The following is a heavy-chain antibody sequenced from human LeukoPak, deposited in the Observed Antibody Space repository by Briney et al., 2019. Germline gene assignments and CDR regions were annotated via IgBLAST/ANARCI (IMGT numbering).Heavy chain of an antibody. CDR1: GFTFTSYA. D-gene: IGHD4-17*01. J-gene: IGHJ4*02. Sequence: GGSLRLSCAASGFTFTSYAMSWVRQAPGKGLEWVSAISGSGGSTYYTDSVKGRFTISRDNSRNTLYLQMNSLRAEDTAVYYRAKAVDYGDYVFDYWGQGTLVTVSS. CDR3: AKAVDYGDYVFDY. CDR2: ISGSGGST. V-gene: IGHV3-23*01.